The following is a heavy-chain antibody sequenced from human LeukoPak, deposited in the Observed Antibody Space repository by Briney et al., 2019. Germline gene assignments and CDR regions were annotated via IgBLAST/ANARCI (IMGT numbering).Heavy chain of an antibody. CDR1: GGSFSGYY. CDR3: ARRRYDASGYYPSRGRYFDY. CDR2: INHIGST. J-gene: IGHJ4*02. D-gene: IGHD3-22*01. V-gene: IGHV4-34*01. Sequence: IPSETLSLTCAVYGGSFSGYYWSWVRQPPEKGLEWIGEINHIGSTNYNPSLKSRVTISVDTSKNQFSLELTSVTAADTAVYYCARRRYDASGYYPSRGRYFDYWGQGTLVTVSS.